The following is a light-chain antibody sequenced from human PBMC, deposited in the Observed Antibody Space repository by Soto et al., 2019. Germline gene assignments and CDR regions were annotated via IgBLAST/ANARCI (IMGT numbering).Light chain of an antibody. CDR3: CSYTRSGSFV. CDR2: EVS. CDR1: SSDVGGYEY. Sequence: GTSSDVGGYEYVSWYQQHPGRAPKLMIYEVSNRPSGVSNRFSGSKSGSTASLTISGLQADDEADYYCCSYTRSGSFVFGTGTKVTVL. J-gene: IGLJ1*01. V-gene: IGLV2-14*01.